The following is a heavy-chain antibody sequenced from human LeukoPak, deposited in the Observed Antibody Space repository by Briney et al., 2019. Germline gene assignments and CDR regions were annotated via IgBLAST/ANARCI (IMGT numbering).Heavy chain of an antibody. V-gene: IGHV4-4*07. CDR2: IFTTGST. Sequence: PETLSLTCAVSGGSISSYDWSWIRQPAGKGLEWIGRIFTTGSTNYNPSLQSRVTMSIDTSKKQFSMKLRSVIAADTAMYYCARGAGGYHHYFDYWGQGALVTVSS. D-gene: IGHD2-8*02. J-gene: IGHJ4*02. CDR3: ARGAGGYHHYFDY. CDR1: GGSISSYD.